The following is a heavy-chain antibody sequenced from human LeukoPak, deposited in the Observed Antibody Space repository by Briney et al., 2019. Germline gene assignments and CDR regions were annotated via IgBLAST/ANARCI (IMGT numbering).Heavy chain of an antibody. V-gene: IGHV3-33*06. CDR2: IYLDGSKK. CDR3: AKDFYSSTSGGSVF. Sequence: GGSLRVSCASSVCSFISYAMHWVGQARGRGVAGVGNIYLDGSKKLYAHSVRGRFTSSRDNSMKTLYLQMNSLRAEDTAVYYCAKDFYSSTSGGSVFWGQGTLVTVSS. CDR1: VCSFISYA. J-gene: IGHJ4*02. D-gene: IGHD6-19*01.